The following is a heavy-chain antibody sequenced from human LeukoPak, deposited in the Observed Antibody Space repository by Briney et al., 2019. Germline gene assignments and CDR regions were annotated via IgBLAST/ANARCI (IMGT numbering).Heavy chain of an antibody. CDR2: INPNSGGT. V-gene: IGHV1-2*02. J-gene: IGHJ4*02. D-gene: IGHD6-13*01. CDR1: GYTFTSYG. CDR3: ARDLYGSSSWPNFDY. Sequence: ASVKVSCKASGYTFTSYGISWVRQAPGQGLEWMGWINPNSGGTNYAQKFQGRVTMTRDTSISTAYMEMSRLRWDDTAVYYCARDLYGSSSWPNFDYWGQGTLVTVSS.